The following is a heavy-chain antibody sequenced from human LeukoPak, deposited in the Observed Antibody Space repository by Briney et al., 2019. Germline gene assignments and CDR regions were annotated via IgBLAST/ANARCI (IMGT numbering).Heavy chain of an antibody. CDR3: TRSTGWYNYFDY. V-gene: IGHV3-9*03. D-gene: IGHD6-19*01. J-gene: IGHJ4*02. CDR1: GFTFDNYA. Sequence: GGSLRLSCATSGFTFDNYAMHWVRQAPGKGLEWVSGITWNSGSIAYADSVKGRFTISRDNAKNSLYLQMNSLTADDVAFYYCTRSTGWYNYFDYWGQGALVTVSS. CDR2: ITWNSGSI.